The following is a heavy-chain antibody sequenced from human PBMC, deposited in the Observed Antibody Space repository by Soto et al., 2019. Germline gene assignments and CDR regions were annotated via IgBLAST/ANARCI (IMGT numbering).Heavy chain of an antibody. CDR2: MNPNIGNK. CDR3: ARDPGGYYGMDV. CDR1: GYTFTSYD. J-gene: IGHJ6*02. Sequence: ASVKVSCQASGYTFTSYDINWVRRATGQGLEWMGWMNPNIGNKRYAQKFQGRVTMTRNTSISTAYMVLSSLRSEDTAVYYCARDPGGYYGMDVWGQGTTVTAP. D-gene: IGHD3-16*01. V-gene: IGHV1-8*01.